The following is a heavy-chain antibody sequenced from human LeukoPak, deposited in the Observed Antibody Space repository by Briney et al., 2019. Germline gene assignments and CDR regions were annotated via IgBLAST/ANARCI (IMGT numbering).Heavy chain of an antibody. J-gene: IGHJ4*02. V-gene: IGHV3-66*02. CDR1: GFTVSSNY. D-gene: IGHD6-13*01. Sequence: GGSLRLSCAASGFTVSSNYMSWVRQAPGKGLEWVSVIYRGGSTYYADSVKGRFTISRDNSKNTLYLQMNSLRAEDTAVYYCARVPVDSSSWAFDYWGQGTLVTVSS. CDR2: IYRGGST. CDR3: ARVPVDSSSWAFDY.